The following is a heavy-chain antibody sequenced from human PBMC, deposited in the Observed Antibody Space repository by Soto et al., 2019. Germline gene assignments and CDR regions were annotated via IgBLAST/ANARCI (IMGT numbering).Heavy chain of an antibody. J-gene: IGHJ4*02. CDR1: GGSFSGYY. CDR2: INHSGST. D-gene: IGHD3-16*02. CDR3: ARDDYYVWGSYRQPSLDY. Sequence: SETLSLTCAVYGGSFSGYYWSWIRQPQGKGLEWIGEINHSGSTNYNPSLKSRVTISVDTSKNQFSLKLSSVTAADTAVYYCARDDYYVWGSYRQPSLDYWGQGTLVTVSS. V-gene: IGHV4-34*01.